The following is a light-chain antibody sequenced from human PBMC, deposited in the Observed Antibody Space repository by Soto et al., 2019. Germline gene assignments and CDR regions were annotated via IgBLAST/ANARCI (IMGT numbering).Light chain of an antibody. CDR2: GAS. V-gene: IGKV3-15*01. CDR3: QQYNSWLSLA. Sequence: EIVMTQSPATLSVSPGERTTLSCRASQSVSSNLAWYQQKPGQAPRLLIFGASTRATGIPARFSGSGSGTEFTLTISSLQSEDFAVYYCQQYNSWLSLAFGQGTKVEIK. CDR1: QSVSSN. J-gene: IGKJ1*01.